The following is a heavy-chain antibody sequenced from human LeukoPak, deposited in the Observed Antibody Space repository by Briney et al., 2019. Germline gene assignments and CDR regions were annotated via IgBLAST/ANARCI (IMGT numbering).Heavy chain of an antibody. J-gene: IGHJ4*02. D-gene: IGHD6-6*01. Sequence: SETLSLTRTVSGGSISSSSYYWGWIRQPPGKGLEWIGSIYYSGSTYYNPSLKSRVTISVDTSKNQFSLKLSSVTAADTAVYYCARRPSSEYSSSSGFDYWGQGTLVTVSS. CDR3: ARRPSSEYSSSSGFDY. CDR1: GGSISSSSYY. V-gene: IGHV4-39*07. CDR2: IYYSGST.